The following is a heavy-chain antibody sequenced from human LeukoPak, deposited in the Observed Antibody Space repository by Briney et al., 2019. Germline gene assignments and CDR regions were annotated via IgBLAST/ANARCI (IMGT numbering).Heavy chain of an antibody. CDR2: IYYSGST. CDR1: GDSINNYY. Sequence: PSETLSLTCTVSGDSINNYYWSWIRQPPGKGLEWIGYIYYSGSTNYNPSLKSRVTISVDTSKNQFSLKLSSVTAADTAVYYCARLRLGGYDWFDPWGQGTLVTVSS. J-gene: IGHJ5*02. CDR3: ARLRLGGYDWFDP. V-gene: IGHV4-59*08. D-gene: IGHD5-12*01.